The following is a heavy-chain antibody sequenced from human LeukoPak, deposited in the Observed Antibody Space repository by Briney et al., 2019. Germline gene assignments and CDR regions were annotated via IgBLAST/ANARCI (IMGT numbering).Heavy chain of an antibody. Sequence: PSQTLSLTCTVSGGSISSGGYYWSWIRQPPGKGLERIGYIYHSGSTYYNPSLKSRVTISVDRSKNQFSLKLSSVTAADTAVYYCARDRDYSRDYWGQGTLVTVSS. J-gene: IGHJ4*02. CDR2: IYHSGST. V-gene: IGHV4-30-2*01. CDR1: GGSISSGGYY. D-gene: IGHD4-11*01. CDR3: ARDRDYSRDY.